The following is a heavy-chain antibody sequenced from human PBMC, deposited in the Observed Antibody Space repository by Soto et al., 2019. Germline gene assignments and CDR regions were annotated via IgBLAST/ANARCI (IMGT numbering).Heavy chain of an antibody. V-gene: IGHV4-38-2*01. J-gene: IGHJ6*02. CDR3: ARVLQSYYYYGMDV. D-gene: IGHD1-1*01. Sequence: SETLSLTCAVSGYSISSGYYWGWIRQPPGKGLEWIGSIYHSGSTYYNPSLKSRVTISVDTSKNQFSLKLSSVTAADTAVYYCARVLQSYYYYGMDVWSQGTTVTVSS. CDR2: IYHSGST. CDR1: GYSISSGYY.